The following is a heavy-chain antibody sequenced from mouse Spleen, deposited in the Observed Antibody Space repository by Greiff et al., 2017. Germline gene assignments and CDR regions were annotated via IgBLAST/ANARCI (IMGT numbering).Heavy chain of an antibody. CDR2: ISSGGGNT. J-gene: IGHJ2*01. V-gene: IGHV5-9*01. Sequence: DVMLVESGGGLVKLGGSLKLSCAASGFTFSSYAMSWVRQTPEKRLEWVATISSGGGNTYYPDSVKGRFTISRDNAKNTLYLQMSSLKSEDTAMYYCARRTAFDYWGQGTTLTVSS. CDR3: ARRTAFDY. CDR1: GFTFSSYA.